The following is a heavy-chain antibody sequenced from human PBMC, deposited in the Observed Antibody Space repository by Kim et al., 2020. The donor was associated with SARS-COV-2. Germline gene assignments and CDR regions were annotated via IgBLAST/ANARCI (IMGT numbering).Heavy chain of an antibody. Sequence: GGSTYYADSVKGRFTVARDNSKSTLYLQRNSLRAEDTAVYYCAKDYGSGGWGQGTLVTVSS. J-gene: IGHJ4*02. CDR2: GGST. D-gene: IGHD3-10*01. V-gene: IGHV3-23*01. CDR3: AKDYGSGG.